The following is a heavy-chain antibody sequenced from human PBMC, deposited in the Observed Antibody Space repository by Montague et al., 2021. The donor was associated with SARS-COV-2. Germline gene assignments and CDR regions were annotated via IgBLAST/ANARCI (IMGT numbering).Heavy chain of an antibody. Sequence: SETLSLTCTVSGGSISSYYWCWIRQPPGNGLEWVGFIYYRGSTHYNPSLKSRVTISVDTSKNQFSLKLSSVTAADTAVYYCAREPDYGDYFDYWGQGTLVTVSS. J-gene: IGHJ4*02. CDR2: IYYRGST. CDR3: AREPDYGDYFDY. CDR1: GGSISSYY. V-gene: IGHV4-59*01. D-gene: IGHD4-17*01.